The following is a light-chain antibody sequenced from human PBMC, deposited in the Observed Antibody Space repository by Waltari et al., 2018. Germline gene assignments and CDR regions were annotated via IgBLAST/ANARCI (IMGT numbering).Light chain of an antibody. CDR2: EVS. CDR3: SSYVGSNIVV. Sequence: QSALTQPPSASGSPGQSVTTSCPGTSSDVGAFTYVSWYQQHPGKAPKLMIDEVSKRPSGVPARFSGSKSGNTASLTVSGLQAEDEADYSCSSYVGSNIVVFGGGTKLTVL. J-gene: IGLJ2*01. V-gene: IGLV2-8*01. CDR1: SSDVGAFTY.